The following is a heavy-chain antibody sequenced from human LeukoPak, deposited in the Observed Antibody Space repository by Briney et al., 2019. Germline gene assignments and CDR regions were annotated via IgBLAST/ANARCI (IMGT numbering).Heavy chain of an antibody. CDR3: AREVATITVAAAGGIDY. CDR2: ISGYNGNT. CDR1: GYTFNSYG. Sequence: ASVKVSCKASGYTFNSYGISWVRQAPGQGLVWMGWISGYNGNTKYAQKLQGRVTMTTDTSTSTAYMELRSLRSDDTAVYYCAREVATITVAAAGGIDYWGQGTLVTVSS. V-gene: IGHV1-18*01. J-gene: IGHJ4*02. D-gene: IGHD5-12*01.